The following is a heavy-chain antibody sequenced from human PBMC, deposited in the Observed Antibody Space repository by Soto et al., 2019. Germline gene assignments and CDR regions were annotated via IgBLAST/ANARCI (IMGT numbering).Heavy chain of an antibody. J-gene: IGHJ4*02. Sequence: SLRLACAASGFTFDEYSMQWVRQAPGKGLEWVSVISYNSGTIGYADYVKGRFTISRDNAKNSLFLQMNSLRAEDTALYFCAKGEDRGYSYGPDYWRQGTLVTAPQ. CDR3: AKGEDRGYSYGPDY. D-gene: IGHD5-18*01. CDR2: ISYNSGTI. V-gene: IGHV3-9*01. CDR1: GFTFDEYS.